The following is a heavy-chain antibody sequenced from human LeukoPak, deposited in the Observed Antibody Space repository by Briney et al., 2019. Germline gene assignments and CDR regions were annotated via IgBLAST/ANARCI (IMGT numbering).Heavy chain of an antibody. J-gene: IGHJ2*01. CDR3: ARDHRYYYDSSGYYSNWYFDL. CDR1: GGSISSGSYY. D-gene: IGHD3-22*01. Sequence: PSETLSLTCTVSGGSISSGSYYWSWIRQPAGKGLEWIGRIYTSGSTNYNPSLKSRVTISVDTSKNQFSLKLSSVTAADTAVYYCARDHRYYYDSSGYYSNWYFDLWGRGTLVTVSS. V-gene: IGHV4-61*02. CDR2: IYTSGST.